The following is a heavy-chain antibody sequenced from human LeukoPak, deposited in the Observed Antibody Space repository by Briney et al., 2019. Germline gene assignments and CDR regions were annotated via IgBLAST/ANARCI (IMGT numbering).Heavy chain of an antibody. V-gene: IGHV1-18*01. Sequence: SVKSSCKASGYTFTSYGISWVRQAPGKGPDWMGWISAYNGNTNYAQKLQGRATMTTDTSTTTANRALRSLRSDDTAVYYCARDRAIAADYFDYWGQGTLVTVSS. CDR1: GYTFTSYG. D-gene: IGHD6-13*01. CDR3: ARDRAIAADYFDY. CDR2: ISAYNGNT. J-gene: IGHJ4*02.